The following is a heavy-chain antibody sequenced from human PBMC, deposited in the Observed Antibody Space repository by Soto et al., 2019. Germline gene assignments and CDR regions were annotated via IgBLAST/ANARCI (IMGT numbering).Heavy chain of an antibody. D-gene: IGHD2-21*01. Sequence: GVAVKVSSKATGYTLTDYGMYWVRQAPGQRLEWMGWISTGNGNTKYSQKFQCRVTITRDTSATTAYMELSSLRSEDTAVYYGAKGSQMWSSGYGGQVTPFTVAS. CDR2: ISTGNGNT. J-gene: IGHJ4*02. V-gene: IGHV1-3*04. CDR1: GYTLTDYG. CDR3: AKGSQMWSSGY.